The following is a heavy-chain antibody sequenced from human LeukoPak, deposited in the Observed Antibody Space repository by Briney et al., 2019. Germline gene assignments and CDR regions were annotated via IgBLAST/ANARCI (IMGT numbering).Heavy chain of an antibody. CDR1: GGSFSGYY. CDR3: ARGGWELPEGSLDY. Sequence: SETLSLTCAVHGGSFSGYYWSWIRQPPGKGLEWIGSIYYSGSTNYNPSLKSRVTISVDTSKNQFSLKLSSVTAADTAVYYCARGGWELPEGSLDYWGQGTLVTVSS. CDR2: IYYSGST. D-gene: IGHD1-26*01. V-gene: IGHV4-34*01. J-gene: IGHJ4*02.